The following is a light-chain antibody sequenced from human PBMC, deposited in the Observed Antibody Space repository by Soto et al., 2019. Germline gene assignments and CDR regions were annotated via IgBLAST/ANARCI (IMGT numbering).Light chain of an antibody. Sequence: DIVLTQSPGTLSLSPGERATLSCRASQSVSSSYLAWYQQKPGQAPRLLIHGASSRATGIPKRFSGSGSGTDFTLTISRLEPQDFAVFYCQQYGSSPYTLGQGTKLEIK. CDR1: QSVSSSY. V-gene: IGKV3-20*01. CDR2: GAS. J-gene: IGKJ2*01. CDR3: QQYGSSPYT.